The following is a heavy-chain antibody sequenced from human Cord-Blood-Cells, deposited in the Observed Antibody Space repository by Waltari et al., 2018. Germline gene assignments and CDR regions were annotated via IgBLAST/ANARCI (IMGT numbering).Heavy chain of an antibody. CDR1: GYSISSGYY. D-gene: IGHD3-3*01. J-gene: IGHJ3*02. CDR2: IYHSGSA. V-gene: IGHV4-38-2*01. CDR3: ASLPDFWSGYYASFDAFDI. Sequence: QVQLQESGPGLVKPSETLSLTCAVSGYSISSGYYWGWIRQPPGKGLGWIGSIYHSGSAYDNPSLKGRVTISVDTSKNQFSLKLSSVTAADTAVYYCASLPDFWSGYYASFDAFDIWGQGTMVTVSS.